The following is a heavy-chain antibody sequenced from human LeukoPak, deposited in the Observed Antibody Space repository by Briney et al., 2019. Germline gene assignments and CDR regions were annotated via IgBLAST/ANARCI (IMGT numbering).Heavy chain of an antibody. V-gene: IGHV3-23*01. CDR2: ISDSGGSA. D-gene: IGHD3-10*01. Sequence: PGGSLRLSCAASGFTFNTYAMSWVRQAPGKGLEWVSAISDSGGSAYYADSMKGRFTISRDNAKNSLYLQMNSLRAEDTAVYYCARGEVHYYGSGSDYWGQGTLVTVSS. J-gene: IGHJ4*02. CDR1: GFTFNTYA. CDR3: ARGEVHYYGSGSDY.